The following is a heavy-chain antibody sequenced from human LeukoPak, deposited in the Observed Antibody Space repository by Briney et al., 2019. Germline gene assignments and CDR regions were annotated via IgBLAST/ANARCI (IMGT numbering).Heavy chain of an antibody. CDR2: ISSSSSYI. J-gene: IGHJ4*02. V-gene: IGHV3-21*01. D-gene: IGHD3-22*01. CDR3: ARAYTSGESGDYYGSSGYYYFFDY. CDR1: GFTFSSYS. Sequence: GGSLRLSCAASGFTFSSYSMNWVRQAPGQGLEWVSSISSSSSYIYYADSVKGRFTISRDNAKNSLYLQMNSLRAEDTAVYYCARAYTSGESGDYYGSSGYYYFFDYWGQGTLVTVSS.